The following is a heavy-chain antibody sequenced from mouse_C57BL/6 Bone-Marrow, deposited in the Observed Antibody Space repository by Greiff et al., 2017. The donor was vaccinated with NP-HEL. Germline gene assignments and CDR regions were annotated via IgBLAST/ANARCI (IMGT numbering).Heavy chain of an antibody. J-gene: IGHJ4*01. Sequence: VQLKESGPGMVKPSQSLSLTCTVTGYSITSGYDWHWIRHFPGNKLEWMGYISYSGSTNYNPSLKSRISITHDTSKNHFFLKLNSVTTEDTATYYCARSPLADYAMDYWGQGTSVTVSS. CDR2: ISYSGST. CDR1: GYSITSGYD. CDR3: ARSPLADYAMDY. V-gene: IGHV3-1*01.